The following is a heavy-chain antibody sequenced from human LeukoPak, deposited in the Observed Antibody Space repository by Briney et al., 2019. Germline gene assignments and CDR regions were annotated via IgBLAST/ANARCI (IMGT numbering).Heavy chain of an antibody. V-gene: IGHV3-30*04. CDR2: ISYDGSNT. Sequence: GGSLRLSCAASGFSFSSYAMHWVRQAPGKGLEWVAIISYDGSNTKYTDSVKGRFTISRDNSKNTLYLQMNSLRGEDTAVYYCARDLNGQRQLARFAYWGQGTLVTVSS. J-gene: IGHJ4*02. CDR3: ARDLNGQRQLARFAY. CDR1: GFSFSSYA. D-gene: IGHD2-2*01.